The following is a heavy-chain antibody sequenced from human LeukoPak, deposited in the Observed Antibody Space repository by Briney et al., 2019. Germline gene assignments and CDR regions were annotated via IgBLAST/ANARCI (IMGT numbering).Heavy chain of an antibody. CDR3: ARVRWAGGTWAFDY. CDR2: IKQDGSEK. CDR1: GFTFSSYA. D-gene: IGHD1-26*01. J-gene: IGHJ4*02. Sequence: GGALRLSCAASGFTFSSYAMSWVRQAPGKGLEWVANIKQDGSEKFYVDSVKGRFTISRDNAKNSLELQMNSLRAEDTAFYYCARVRWAGGTWAFDYWGQGTLVTVSS. V-gene: IGHV3-7*01.